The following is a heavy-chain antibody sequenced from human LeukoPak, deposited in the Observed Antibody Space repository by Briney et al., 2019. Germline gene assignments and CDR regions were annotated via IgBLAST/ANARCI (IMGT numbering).Heavy chain of an antibody. CDR1: GFTFSNYE. Sequence: GGSLRLSCAASGFTFSNYEMNWVRQAPGKGLEWLSYITSSGTTIYYADSVKGRFTISRDNAKNSLYLQMNSLTAEGTAVYYCARDRITVTGSTWFDPWGQGTLVTVSS. V-gene: IGHV3-48*03. CDR2: ITSSGTTI. D-gene: IGHD6-19*01. J-gene: IGHJ5*02. CDR3: ARDRITVTGSTWFDP.